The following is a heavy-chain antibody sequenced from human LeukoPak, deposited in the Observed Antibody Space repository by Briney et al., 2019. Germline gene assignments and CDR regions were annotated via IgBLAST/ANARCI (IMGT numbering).Heavy chain of an antibody. CDR2: INPGGGRT. CDR3: ARDGGSGWFEY. V-gene: IGHV1-46*01. J-gene: IGHJ4*02. Sequence: GASVKVSCKASGYTFTGYYMHWVRQAPGQGLEWMGIINPGGGRTSHAQKFQGRVTMTRDTSTSTVYMDLSSLRSDDTAVYYCARDGGSGWFEYWGQGTLVTVSS. D-gene: IGHD6-19*01. CDR1: GYTFTGYY.